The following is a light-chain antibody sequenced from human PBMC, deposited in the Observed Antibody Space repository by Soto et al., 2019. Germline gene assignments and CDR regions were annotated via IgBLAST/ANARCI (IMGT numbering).Light chain of an antibody. Sequence: DIQMAHAPSTLAASLVDRGTSTCRASQSISSWLAWYQQKPGKAPKLLIYKASSLESGVPSRFSGSGSGTEFTLTISSLQPDDFATYCCQQYNSYWTFGQGTKVDIK. V-gene: IGKV1-5*03. CDR2: KAS. CDR1: QSISSW. J-gene: IGKJ1*01. CDR3: QQYNSYWT.